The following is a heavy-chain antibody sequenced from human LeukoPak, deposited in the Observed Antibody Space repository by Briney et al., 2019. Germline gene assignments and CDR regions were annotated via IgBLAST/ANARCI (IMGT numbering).Heavy chain of an antibody. CDR2: INPNSGGT. CDR1: GYTFTAYY. J-gene: IGHJ6*02. Sequence: GASVKVSCKASGYTFTAYYMHWVRQAPGQGLEWMGWINPNSGGTNYAQNFQGRVTMTRDTSITTAYMELSSLSSDDTAVYYCARGIVVVSAAWYYYGMDVWGQGTTVTVS. D-gene: IGHD2-21*01. CDR3: ARGIVVVSAAWYYYGMDV. V-gene: IGHV1-2*02.